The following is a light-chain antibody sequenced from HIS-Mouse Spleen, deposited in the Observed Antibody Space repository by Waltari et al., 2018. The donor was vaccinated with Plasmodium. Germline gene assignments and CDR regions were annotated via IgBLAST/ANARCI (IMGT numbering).Light chain of an antibody. J-gene: IGKJ2*01. CDR1: QSVSRN. V-gene: IGKV3-15*01. CDR3: QQYNNWPPYT. CDR2: GAS. Sequence: EIVMTQSPATLSVSPGERATLSCRASQSVSRNLAWYQQKPGQAPRLLIYGASTRATGMPARFSGSGSGTEFTLTVSSMQSEDFAVYYCQQYNNWPPYTVGQGTKLEIK.